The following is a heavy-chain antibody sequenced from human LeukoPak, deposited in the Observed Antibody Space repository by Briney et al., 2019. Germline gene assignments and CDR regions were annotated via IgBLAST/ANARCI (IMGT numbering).Heavy chain of an antibody. J-gene: IGHJ6*03. Sequence: ASVKVSCKASGYTFTSYGFTWVRQAPGQGLEWMGWISTYNGNTNYEQKFQGRVTMTTDTSTSTAYMELRSLRSDDTALYYCARGKYPDNDDYMDVWGKGTTVTVPS. D-gene: IGHD1-1*01. CDR1: GYTFTSYG. CDR3: ARGKYPDNDDYMDV. V-gene: IGHV1-18*01. CDR2: ISTYNGNT.